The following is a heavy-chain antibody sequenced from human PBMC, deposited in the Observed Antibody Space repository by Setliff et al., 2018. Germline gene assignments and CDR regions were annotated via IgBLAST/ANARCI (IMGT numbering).Heavy chain of an antibody. Sequence: ASVKVSCKAFGGTFSNSAINWVRQAPGQGLEWVGFISLYDGHTNYAQNFQGRLTVTTDTSTSTAYMELRSLRSDDTAVYYCARAPRLEWLLPTFDSWGQGTLVTVSS. CDR2: ISLYDGHT. V-gene: IGHV1-18*01. CDR1: GGTFSNSA. J-gene: IGHJ4*02. D-gene: IGHD3-3*01. CDR3: ARAPRLEWLLPTFDS.